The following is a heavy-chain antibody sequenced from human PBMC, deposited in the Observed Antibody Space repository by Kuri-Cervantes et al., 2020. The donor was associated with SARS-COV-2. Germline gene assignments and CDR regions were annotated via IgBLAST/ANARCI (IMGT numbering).Heavy chain of an antibody. J-gene: IGHJ6*03. Sequence: LRLSCAVSGGSISNGDYYWSWVRQHPGKGLEWIGYILHTGSTYYNPSLRSRVSISVDTSRNQFSLEVSSVTDADTAVYYCARTYDYVWGSFPICYMDVWGKGTTVTVSS. CDR1: GGSISNGDYY. CDR3: ARTYDYVWGSFPICYMDV. D-gene: IGHD3-16*01. V-gene: IGHV4-31*11. CDR2: ILHTGST.